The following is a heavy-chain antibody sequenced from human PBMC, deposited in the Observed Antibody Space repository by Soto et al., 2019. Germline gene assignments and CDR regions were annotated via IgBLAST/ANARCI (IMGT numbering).Heavy chain of an antibody. Sequence: QLQLQESGSGLVKPSQTLSLTCAVSGGSVSSAGFSWSWIRQPPGKGLEWIGYIYPSGATYYNPSLRSRLNISVDKSKNQFSLRLSSVTAADTAVYYCVRKVGGTSSHWKGFDPWGQGTLVTVSS. D-gene: IGHD1-26*01. CDR1: GGSVSSAGFS. J-gene: IGHJ5*02. CDR2: IYPSGAT. CDR3: VRKVGGTSSHWKGFDP. V-gene: IGHV4-30-2*01.